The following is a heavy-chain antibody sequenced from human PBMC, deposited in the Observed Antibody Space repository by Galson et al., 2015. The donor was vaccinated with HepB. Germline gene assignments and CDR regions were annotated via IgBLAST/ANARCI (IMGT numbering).Heavy chain of an antibody. CDR3: ARSTVTDYYYYYMDV. CDR2: IIPILGIA. Sequence: SVKVSCKASGGTFSSYAISWVRQAPGQGLEWMGGIIPILGIANYAQKFQGRVTITADKSTSTAYMELSSLRSEDTAVYYCARSTVTDYYYYYMDVWGKGTTVTVSS. D-gene: IGHD4-17*01. CDR1: GGTFSSYA. J-gene: IGHJ6*03. V-gene: IGHV1-69*10.